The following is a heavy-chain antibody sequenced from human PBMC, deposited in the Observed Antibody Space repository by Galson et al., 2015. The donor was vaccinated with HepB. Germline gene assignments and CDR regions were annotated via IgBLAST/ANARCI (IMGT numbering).Heavy chain of an antibody. J-gene: IGHJ4*02. D-gene: IGHD3-10*01. V-gene: IGHV4-34*01. CDR3: AIGRRYGSGTYSGI. CDR2: IHRSGTS. CDR1: SDSFSDYY. Sequence: ETLSLTCAVNSDSFSDYYWNWIRQPPGKGLEWIGEIHRSGTSNYNPSLESRVTMSVDTSKNQFSLKLTSVTAADTAVYYCAIGRRYGSGTYSGIWGQGTLVTVSS.